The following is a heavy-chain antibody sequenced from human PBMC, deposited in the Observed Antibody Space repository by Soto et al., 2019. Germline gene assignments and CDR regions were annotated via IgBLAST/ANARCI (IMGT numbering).Heavy chain of an antibody. Sequence: PSETLSLTCTVSGASISSGDYHWSWIRQHPGEGLEWIGNMYNSGTTSYNPSVRGRATISVDTYKNQFSLKLSSVTAADTAVYYCVLMWDSGYSNNWFDPWGQGTLVSVSS. D-gene: IGHD3-22*01. CDR3: VLMWDSGYSNNWFDP. CDR2: MYNSGTT. J-gene: IGHJ5*02. V-gene: IGHV4-31*03. CDR1: GASISSGDYH.